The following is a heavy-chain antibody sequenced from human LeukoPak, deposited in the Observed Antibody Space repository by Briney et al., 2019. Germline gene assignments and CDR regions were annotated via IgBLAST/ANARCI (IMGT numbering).Heavy chain of an antibody. D-gene: IGHD3-16*02. J-gene: IGHJ4*02. Sequence: PSETLSLTCAVYGGSFSGYYWGWIHQPPGKGLEWIGEINHSGSTNYNPSLKSRVTISVDTSKNQFSLKLSSVTAADTAVYYCARGGIMITLGGVIVRGIPFDYWGQGTLVTVSS. CDR3: ARGGIMITLGGVIVRGIPFDY. CDR1: GGSFSGYY. CDR2: INHSGST. V-gene: IGHV4-34*01.